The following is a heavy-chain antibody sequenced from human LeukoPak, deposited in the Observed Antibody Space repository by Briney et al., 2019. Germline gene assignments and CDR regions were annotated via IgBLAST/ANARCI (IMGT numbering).Heavy chain of an antibody. CDR1: GFTFSSYW. J-gene: IGHJ4*02. D-gene: IGHD3-22*01. V-gene: IGHV3-7*01. CDR3: ARVRGYYDSSGYYYRDHYFDY. CDR2: IKEDGSEK. Sequence: GGSLRLSCAASGFTFSSYWMSWVRQSPGKGLEWVANIKEDGSEKYYVDSVKGRFTISRDNAKNSLYLQMNSLRAEDTAVYYCARVRGYYDSSGYYYRDHYFDYWGQGTLVTVSS.